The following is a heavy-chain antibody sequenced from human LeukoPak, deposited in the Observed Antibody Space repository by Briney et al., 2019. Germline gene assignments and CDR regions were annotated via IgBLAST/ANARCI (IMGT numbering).Heavy chain of an antibody. V-gene: IGHV4-34*01. J-gene: IGHJ4*02. CDR2: INHSGST. Sequence: SETLSLTCAVHGGSFSGYYWSWIRQPPGKGLEWIGEINHSGSTNYNPSLKSRVTISVDTSKNQFSLKLSSVTAADTAVYYCARGCSGGSCYPADPFDYWGQGTLVTVSS. CDR1: GGSFSGYY. CDR3: ARGCSGGSCYPADPFDY. D-gene: IGHD2-15*01.